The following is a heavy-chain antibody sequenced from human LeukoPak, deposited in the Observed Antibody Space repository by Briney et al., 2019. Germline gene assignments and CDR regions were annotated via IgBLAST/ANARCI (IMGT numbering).Heavy chain of an antibody. CDR2: ISFYNGNT. J-gene: IGHJ3*02. V-gene: IGHV1-18*01. CDR1: GHTFNTFG. D-gene: IGHD3-10*01. CDR3: ARDNDYYGSGSYYNNAFYI. Sequence: ASVKVSCKASGHTFNTFGIRWVRPAPGQGLEWMGWISFYNGNTKYGKKFQGRVTMTTDTSTSTAYMELRSLRSDDAAVYYCARDNDYYGSGSYYNNAFYIWGRGTMVTVSS.